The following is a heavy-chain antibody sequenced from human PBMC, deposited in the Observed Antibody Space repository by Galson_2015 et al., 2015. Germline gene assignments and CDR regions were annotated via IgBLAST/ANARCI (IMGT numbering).Heavy chain of an antibody. CDR3: AREDSSGWYGGGSPFDY. CDR1: GFTFSSYR. J-gene: IGHJ4*02. Sequence: SLRLSCAASGFTFSSYRMNWVRQAPGKGLEWVSSISSSSSYIYYADSVKGRFTISRDNAKNSLYLQMNSLRAEDTAVYYCAREDSSGWYGGGSPFDYWGQGTLVTVSS. CDR2: ISSSSSYI. V-gene: IGHV3-21*01. D-gene: IGHD6-19*01.